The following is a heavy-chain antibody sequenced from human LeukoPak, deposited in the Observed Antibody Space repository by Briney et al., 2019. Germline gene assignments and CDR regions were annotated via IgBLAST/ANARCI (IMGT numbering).Heavy chain of an antibody. J-gene: IGHJ5*02. Sequence: SETLSLTCTVSGGSISSSSYYWGWIRQPPGKGLEWIGSIYYSGSTYYNPSLKSRVTISVDTSKNRFSLKLSSVTAADTAVYYCARGQWLVPNWFDPWGQGTLVTVSS. CDR2: IYYSGST. V-gene: IGHV4-39*01. D-gene: IGHD6-19*01. CDR1: GGSISSSSYY. CDR3: ARGQWLVPNWFDP.